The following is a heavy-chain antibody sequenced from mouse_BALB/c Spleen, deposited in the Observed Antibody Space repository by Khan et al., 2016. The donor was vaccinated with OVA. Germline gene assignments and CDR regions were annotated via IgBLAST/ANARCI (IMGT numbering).Heavy chain of an antibody. J-gene: IGHJ2*01. CDR3: ATSYFYGYYFDY. D-gene: IGHD1-1*01. CDR2: ISGDSNTI. Sequence: EVQLVESGGGLVQPGGSRKLSCAASGFTFNSYGMHWVRQAPEKGLEWVAYISGDSNTIYYADTVKGRFTISRDTPKNTLFLQMTSLMSEDTAMYYCATSYFYGYYFDYWGQGTTLTVS. CDR1: GFTFNSYG. V-gene: IGHV5-17*02.